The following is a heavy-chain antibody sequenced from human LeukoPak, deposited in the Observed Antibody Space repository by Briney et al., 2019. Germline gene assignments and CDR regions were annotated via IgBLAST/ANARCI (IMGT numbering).Heavy chain of an antibody. Sequence: SVKVSCKASGGTFSSYTISWVRQAPGQGLEWMGRIIPIFGTANYAQKFQGRVTITADESTSTAYMELSSLRSEGTAVYYCAREAPDSNGYYYGVYWGQGTLVTVSS. CDR1: GGTFSSYT. CDR2: IIPIFGTA. CDR3: AREAPDSNGYYYGVY. J-gene: IGHJ4*02. D-gene: IGHD3-22*01. V-gene: IGHV1-69*15.